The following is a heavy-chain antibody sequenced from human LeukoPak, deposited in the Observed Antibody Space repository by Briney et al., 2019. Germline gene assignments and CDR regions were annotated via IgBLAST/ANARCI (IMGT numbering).Heavy chain of an antibody. CDR2: IYYTGST. Sequence: SETLSLTCTVSSGSISSSSDFWGWIRQPPGKGLEWIASIYYTGSTYLNPSLKSRVTISVDTSKNQFSLKLSSVTAADTAVYYCARAVAGTRYYYYYMDVWGKGTTVTVSS. J-gene: IGHJ6*03. D-gene: IGHD6-19*01. V-gene: IGHV4-39*07. CDR1: SGSISSSSDF. CDR3: ARAVAGTRYYYYYMDV.